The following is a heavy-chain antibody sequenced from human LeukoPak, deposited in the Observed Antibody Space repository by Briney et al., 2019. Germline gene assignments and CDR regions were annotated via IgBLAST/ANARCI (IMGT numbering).Heavy chain of an antibody. CDR1: GFTFSSSW. D-gene: IGHD4/OR15-4a*01. CDR3: VKSDYFDP. Sequence: WGSLRLSCAASGFTFSSSWMNWVRQAPGKGLVWVSRIKGDESTATYAYSVRGRFSISRDNAKNTVDLQMNSLMSEDTAVYYCVKSDYFDPWGQGTLVIVSS. J-gene: IGHJ5*02. V-gene: IGHV3-74*01. CDR2: IKGDESTA.